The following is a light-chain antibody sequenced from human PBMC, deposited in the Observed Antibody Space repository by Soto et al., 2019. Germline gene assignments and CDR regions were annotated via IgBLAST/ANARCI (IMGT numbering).Light chain of an antibody. J-gene: IGKJ3*01. CDR1: QSVSNY. Sequence: EIVLTQSPATLSLSPGERATLSCRASQSVSNYLAWYQQKPGQTPRLLIYGASSRATGIPDRFSGSGSGTEFTLTISRLEPEDFAVYYCQQYGSSPALFTFGPGTKVDIK. V-gene: IGKV3-20*01. CDR3: QQYGSSPALFT. CDR2: GAS.